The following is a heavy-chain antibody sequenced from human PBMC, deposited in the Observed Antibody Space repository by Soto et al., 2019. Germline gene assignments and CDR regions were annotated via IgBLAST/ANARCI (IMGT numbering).Heavy chain of an antibody. J-gene: IGHJ6*03. CDR1: GFTFSSYS. CDR3: ARGGPRRYCSSTSCYSHYYMDV. Sequence: PGGSLRLSCAASGFTFSSYSMNWVRQAPGKGLEWVSYISSSSSTIYYADSVKGRFTISRDNAKNSLYLQMNSLRAEDTAVYYCARGGPRRYCSSTSCYSHYYMDVWGKGTTVTVSS. V-gene: IGHV3-48*01. D-gene: IGHD2-2*01. CDR2: ISSSSSTI.